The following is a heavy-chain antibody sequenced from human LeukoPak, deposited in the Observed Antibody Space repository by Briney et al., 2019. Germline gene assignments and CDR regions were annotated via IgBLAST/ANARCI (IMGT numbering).Heavy chain of an antibody. CDR3: AKVSDYYDSSGYFDY. V-gene: IGHV3-9*01. J-gene: IGHJ4*02. D-gene: IGHD3-22*01. CDR2: ISWNSGSI. Sequence: PGGSLRLSCAASGFTVSSNYMSWVRQAPGKGLEWVSGISWNSGSIGYADSVKGRFTISRDNAKNSLYLQMNSLRAEDTALYYCAKVSDYYDSSGYFDYWGQGTLVTVSS. CDR1: GFTVSSNY.